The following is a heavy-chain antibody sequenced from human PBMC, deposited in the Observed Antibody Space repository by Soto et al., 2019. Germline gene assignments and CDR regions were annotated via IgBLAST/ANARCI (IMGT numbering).Heavy chain of an antibody. V-gene: IGHV6-1*01. CDR1: GDSVSSNSAA. CDR3: ARSDGHGSGNPSDY. J-gene: IGHJ4*02. CDR2: TFYTSKWYT. Sequence: SQTLSLTCAISGDSVSSNSAAWNWIRQSPSRGLEWLGRTFYTSKWYTDYAVSVKSRITINADTSKNQFSLQLNSVTPEDTAVYYCARSDGHGSGNPSDYWAQGTLVTVSS. D-gene: IGHD3-10*01.